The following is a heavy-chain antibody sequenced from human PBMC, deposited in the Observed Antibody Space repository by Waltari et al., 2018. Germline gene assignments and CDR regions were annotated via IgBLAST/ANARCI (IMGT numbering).Heavy chain of an antibody. CDR1: GYPLTELS. D-gene: IGHD2-2*01. V-gene: IGHV1-24*01. J-gene: IGHJ6*02. Sequence: QVQLVQSGAEVKTPGASVKVSCKVSGYPLTELSMHWLRQAPGHGLEWMGGFDPEDGETIYAQKFQGRVTMTEDTSTDTAYMELSSLRSEDTAVYYCATEIVVVPAAIGYYGMDVWGQGTTVTVSS. CDR3: ATEIVVVPAAIGYYGMDV. CDR2: FDPEDGET.